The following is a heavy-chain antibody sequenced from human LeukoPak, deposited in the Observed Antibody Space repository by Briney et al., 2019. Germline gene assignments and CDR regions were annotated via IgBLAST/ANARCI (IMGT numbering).Heavy chain of an antibody. V-gene: IGHV3-15*01. CDR3: TSGAKLVS. CDR1: GSTFTNAW. D-gene: IGHD1-26*01. J-gene: IGHJ5*02. CDR2: IKRKSDGGTT. Sequence: GGSLRLSCVASGSTFTNAWMSWVRQAPGKGLEWVGRIKRKSDGGTTDYAAPVKGRFTISRDDSKNTLYLQMNSLKTEDTAVYYCTSGAKLVSWGQGTLVTVSS.